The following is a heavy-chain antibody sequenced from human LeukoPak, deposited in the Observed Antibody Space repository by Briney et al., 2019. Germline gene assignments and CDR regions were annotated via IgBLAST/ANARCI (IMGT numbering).Heavy chain of an antibody. Sequence: GGSLRLSCAASGFTFSSYSMNWVRQAPGKGLEWVSYISSSSSTIYYADSVKGRFTISRDNAKNSLYLQMNSLRAEDTAVYYCARSSLHLNRKLLWFGELWGYYFDYWGQGTLVTVSS. CDR1: GFTFSSYS. J-gene: IGHJ4*02. D-gene: IGHD3-10*01. V-gene: IGHV3-48*01. CDR3: ARSSLHLNRKLLWFGELWGYYFDY. CDR2: ISSSSSTI.